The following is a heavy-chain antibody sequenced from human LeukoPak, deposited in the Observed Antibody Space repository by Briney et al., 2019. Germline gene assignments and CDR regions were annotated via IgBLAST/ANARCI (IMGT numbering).Heavy chain of an antibody. V-gene: IGHV3-7*01. J-gene: IGHJ6*02. CDR3: ARDSPYYDFWSGYLGPYYYYGMDV. CDR2: IKRDGSGK. CDR1: GFTFSSHW. Sequence: PGGSLRLSCAASGFTFSSHWMTWVRQAPGKGLEWVANIKRDGSGKYYVDSVRGRFTISRDNAKNSLYLQMNSLRAEDTAVYYCARDSPYYDFWSGYLGPYYYYGMDVWGQGTTVTVSS. D-gene: IGHD3-3*01.